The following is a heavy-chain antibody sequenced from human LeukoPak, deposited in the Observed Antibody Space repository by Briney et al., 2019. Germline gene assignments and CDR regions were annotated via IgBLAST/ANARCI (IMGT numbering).Heavy chain of an antibody. Sequence: KLQGRVTMTTDTSTSTAYMELRSLRSDDTAVYYCAGRSGSTPYYIDYWGQGTLVTVSS. J-gene: IGHJ4*02. V-gene: IGHV1-18*01. CDR3: AGRSGSTPYYIDY. D-gene: IGHD3-3*01.